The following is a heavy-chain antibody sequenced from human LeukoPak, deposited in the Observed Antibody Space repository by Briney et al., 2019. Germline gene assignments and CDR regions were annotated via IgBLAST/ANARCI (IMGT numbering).Heavy chain of an antibody. Sequence: PSETLSLTCTVSGGSISPYYWSWIRQPPGKGLDYIGYIYYSGTTDYNPSLKSRVTISVDTSRNQFSLKVTSVSAADTAVYYCARIMRTPWGMDVWGQGTTVTVSS. CDR2: IYYSGTT. V-gene: IGHV4-59*01. CDR1: GGSISPYY. J-gene: IGHJ6*02. CDR3: ARIMRTPWGMDV. D-gene: IGHD4-23*01.